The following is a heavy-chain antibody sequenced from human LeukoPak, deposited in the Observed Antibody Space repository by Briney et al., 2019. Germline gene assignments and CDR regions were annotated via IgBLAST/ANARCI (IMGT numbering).Heavy chain of an antibody. V-gene: IGHV3-21*01. Sequence: GGSLRLSCAASAFSFSNYNMNWVRQAPGKGLEWVSSITSSGSYIYYADSVKGRFTISRDNAKNSLYLQMNSLRAEDTAVYYCAADWTGFDPWGQGTLVTVSS. D-gene: IGHD1-1*01. CDR1: AFSFSNYN. CDR2: ITSSGSYI. CDR3: AADWTGFDP. J-gene: IGHJ5*02.